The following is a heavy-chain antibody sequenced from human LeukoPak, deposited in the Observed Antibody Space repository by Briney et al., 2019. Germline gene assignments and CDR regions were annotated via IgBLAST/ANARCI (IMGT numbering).Heavy chain of an antibody. Sequence: GGSLRLSCAASGFTFSSYWMSWVRQAPGKGLEWVSAISGSGGSTYYADSVKGRFTISRDNSKNTLYLQMNSLRAEDTAVYYCAKSVGATLSPDAFDIWGQGTMVTVSS. V-gene: IGHV3-23*01. CDR1: GFTFSSYW. J-gene: IGHJ3*02. D-gene: IGHD1-26*01. CDR3: AKSVGATLSPDAFDI. CDR2: ISGSGGST.